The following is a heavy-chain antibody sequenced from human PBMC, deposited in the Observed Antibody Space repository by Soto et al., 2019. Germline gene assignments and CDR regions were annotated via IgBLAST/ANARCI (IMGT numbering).Heavy chain of an antibody. CDR2: IYYSGST. CDR3: ARGVSGGFQIFDY. CDR1: GGSISSGGYY. D-gene: IGHD3-3*01. Sequence: SETLSLTCTVSGGSISSGGYYWSWIRQHPGKGLEWVGYIYYSGSTYYNPSLKSRVTISVDTSKNQFSLKLSSVTAADTAVYYCARGVSGGFQIFDYWGQGTLVTVSS. J-gene: IGHJ4*02. V-gene: IGHV4-31*03.